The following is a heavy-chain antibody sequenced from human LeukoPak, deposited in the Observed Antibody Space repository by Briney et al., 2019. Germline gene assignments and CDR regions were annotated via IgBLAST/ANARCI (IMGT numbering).Heavy chain of an antibody. Sequence: GGSLRLSCAASGFTVSSNYMSWVRQAPGKGLEWVSVIYSGGSTYYADSVKGRFTISRDNSKNTLYLQMNSLRAEDTAVYYCAGIQLWSPFDCWGQGTLVTVSS. J-gene: IGHJ4*02. CDR1: GFTVSSNY. V-gene: IGHV3-66*01. CDR3: AGIQLWSPFDC. D-gene: IGHD5-18*01. CDR2: IYSGGST.